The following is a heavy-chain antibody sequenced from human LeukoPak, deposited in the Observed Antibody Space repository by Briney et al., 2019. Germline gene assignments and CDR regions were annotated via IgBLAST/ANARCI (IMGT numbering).Heavy chain of an antibody. V-gene: IGHV3-23*01. CDR2: LSGSGGST. D-gene: IGHD2-15*01. J-gene: IGHJ4*02. CDR3: AKGGEVVSATRVDY. Sequence: GGSLRLSCAASGFTFSSYATSWVRQAPGKGLEWVSALSGSGGSTYYADSVKGRFTISRENSKNTLYLQMNSLRAEDTAVYYCAKGGEVVSATRVDYWGQGTLVSVSS. CDR1: GFTFSSYA.